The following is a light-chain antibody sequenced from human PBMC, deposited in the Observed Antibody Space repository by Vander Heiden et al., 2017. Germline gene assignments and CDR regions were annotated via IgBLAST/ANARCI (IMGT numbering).Light chain of an antibody. CDR1: QSVSSY. CDR3: QQRSSRPPLT. Sequence: EIVLTQSPATLSLSPGERATLSCRASQSVSSYLAWYQQKPGQAPRLLIYDASNRATGIPARFSGSGSGTDFTLTISSLEAEDFAVYYCQQRSSRPPLTFGQGTKVDIK. CDR2: DAS. J-gene: IGKJ1*01. V-gene: IGKV3-11*01.